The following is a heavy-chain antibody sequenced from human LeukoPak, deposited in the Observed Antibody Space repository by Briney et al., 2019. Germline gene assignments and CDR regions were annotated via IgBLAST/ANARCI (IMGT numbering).Heavy chain of an antibody. V-gene: IGHV1-18*01. CDR2: ISVYNGNA. Sequence: ASVKVSCKASGYTFTSYSISWVRQAPGQGLEWMGWISVYNGNAHYAQRLQGRVTMTTDTSTRTAYMELRSLRSDDTAVYYCARDSPVAGTVDYWGRGTLVIVSS. J-gene: IGHJ4*02. CDR1: GYTFTSYS. CDR3: ARDSPVAGTVDY. D-gene: IGHD6-19*01.